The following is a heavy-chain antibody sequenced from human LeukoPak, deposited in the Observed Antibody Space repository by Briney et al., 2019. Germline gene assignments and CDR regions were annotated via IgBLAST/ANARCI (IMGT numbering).Heavy chain of an antibody. Sequence: PGGSLRLSCVASGFTFSNYWMSWVRQAPGKGLEWVANMKQDESEKYYVDSVKGRFTISRDNAKNSLYLQMNSLRAEDTAVYYCARDGNDGFDYWGQGTLVTVSS. D-gene: IGHD1-14*01. CDR1: GFTFSNYW. CDR2: MKQDESEK. V-gene: IGHV3-7*05. J-gene: IGHJ4*02. CDR3: ARDGNDGFDY.